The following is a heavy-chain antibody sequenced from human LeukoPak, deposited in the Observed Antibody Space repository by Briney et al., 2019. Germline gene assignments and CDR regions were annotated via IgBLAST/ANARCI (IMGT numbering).Heavy chain of an antibody. D-gene: IGHD3-22*01. J-gene: IGHJ4*02. CDR2: IHYSGST. CDR3: ARGTSSGYFQLYFDY. V-gene: IGHV4-59*01. CDR1: GGSITSYY. Sequence: SETLSLTCTVSGGSITSYYWSWIRQPPGKGLEWIGYIHYSGSTNYNPSLKSRVTISVDTSKNQFSLKLSSVTAADTAVYYCARGTSSGYFQLYFDYWGQGTLVTVSS.